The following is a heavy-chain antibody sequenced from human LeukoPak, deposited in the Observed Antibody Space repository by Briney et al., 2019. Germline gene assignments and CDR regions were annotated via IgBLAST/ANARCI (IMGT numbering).Heavy chain of an antibody. CDR2: IYYSGST. Sequence: SSETLSLTCTVSGGSISSSSYYWGWIRQPPGKGLEWIGSIYYSGSTYYNPSLKSRVTISVDTSKNQFSLKLSSVTAADTAVFYCAREGAIYMTTEAGHFDYWGQGTLVTVSS. CDR3: AREGAIYMTTEAGHFDY. CDR1: GGSISSSSYY. D-gene: IGHD4-17*01. V-gene: IGHV4-39*07. J-gene: IGHJ4*02.